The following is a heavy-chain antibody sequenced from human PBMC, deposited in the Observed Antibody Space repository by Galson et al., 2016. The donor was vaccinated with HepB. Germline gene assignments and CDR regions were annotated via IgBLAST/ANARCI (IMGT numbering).Heavy chain of an antibody. CDR1: GFTFSRYG. D-gene: IGHD5-24*01. CDR2: ISYDGSNK. J-gene: IGHJ4*02. V-gene: IGHV3-30*03. CDR3: ARGTREFDF. Sequence: SLRLSCAASGFTFSRYGMHWVRQAPGKGLQWVAVISYDGSNKYYADSVKGRFTISRDNPTNTLYLQLSSLRAEDTAIYYCARGTREFDFWGQGTLVTVSS.